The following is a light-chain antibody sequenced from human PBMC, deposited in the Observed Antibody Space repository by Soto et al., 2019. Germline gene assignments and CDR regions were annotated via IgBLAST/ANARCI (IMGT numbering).Light chain of an antibody. CDR2: AAS. CDR3: QQSYSTPRT. CDR1: QRISNS. J-gene: IGKJ2*01. V-gene: IGKV1-39*01. Sequence: DIQMTQSPSSLSASVGDRVTITCRASQRISNSLNWYQQKPGKAPNILLYAASRLQSGVPSRFSGSGSGTDFTLTISSLQPEDFATCYCQQSYSTPRTFGQGTKLESK.